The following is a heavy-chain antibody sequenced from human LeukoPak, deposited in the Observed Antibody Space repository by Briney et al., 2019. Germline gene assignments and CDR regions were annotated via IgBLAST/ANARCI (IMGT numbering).Heavy chain of an antibody. CDR3: AREGAARPVPWLRTYYYYMDV. CDR2: ISSSSSYI. J-gene: IGHJ6*03. V-gene: IGHV3-21*01. D-gene: IGHD6-6*01. CDR1: GFTFSTYS. Sequence: GGSLRLSCAASGFTFSTYSMNWVRQAPGKGLEWVSSISSSSSYIYYADSLKGRFTISRDNAKNSLYLQMNSLRAEDTAVYYCAREGAARPVPWLRTYYYYMDVWGKGTTVTVSS.